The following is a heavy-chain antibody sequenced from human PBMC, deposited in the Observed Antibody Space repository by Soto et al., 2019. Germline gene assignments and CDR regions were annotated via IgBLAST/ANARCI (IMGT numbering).Heavy chain of an antibody. V-gene: IGHV3-15*01. J-gene: IGHJ1*01. CDR2: IKSKTDGGTA. CDR1: GFSFGDAW. CDR3: SSHRD. Sequence: EVLLVEAGGGLVKPGQSLRLSCAASGFSFGDAWMSWVRQAPGKGLEWVGRIKSKTDGGTADYAAPVKGRFAISRDDSENTLFLQMSGLQIEDTAVYYCSSHRDWGQGTLVIVSS.